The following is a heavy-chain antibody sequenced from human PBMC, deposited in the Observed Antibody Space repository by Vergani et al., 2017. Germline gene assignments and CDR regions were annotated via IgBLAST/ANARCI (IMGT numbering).Heavy chain of an antibody. Sequence: EVQLLESGGSLMQPGGSVRLSCAASGFTFSTYAMHWVRQAPGKGLEWVSALTGGGGSTYYADSFKGRFIISRDNSRDTLYLQMNSLRPEDTATYYCVIDDGSYETFFDSWGQGTLVTVSS. CDR3: VIDDGSYETFFDS. CDR1: GFTFSTYA. J-gene: IGHJ4*02. CDR2: LTGGGGST. D-gene: IGHD2-15*01. V-gene: IGHV3-23*01.